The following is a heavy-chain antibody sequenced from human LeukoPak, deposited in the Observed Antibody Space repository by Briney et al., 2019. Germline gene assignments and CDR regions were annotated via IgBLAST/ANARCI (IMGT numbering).Heavy chain of an antibody. CDR1: GYTFTGYY. CDR2: INPNSGGT. D-gene: IGHD3-3*01. Sequence: ASVKVSCKASGYTFTGYYMHWVRQAPGQGLEWMGWINPNSGGTNYAQKLQGRVTMTTDTSTSTAYMELRSLRSDDTAVYYCARAYKTYYDFWSGYYHYYGMDVWGQGTTVTVSS. V-gene: IGHV1-2*02. CDR3: ARAYKTYYDFWSGYYHYYGMDV. J-gene: IGHJ6*02.